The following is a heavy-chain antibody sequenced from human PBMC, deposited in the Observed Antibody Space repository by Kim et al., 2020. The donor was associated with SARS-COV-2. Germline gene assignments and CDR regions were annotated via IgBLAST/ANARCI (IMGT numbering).Heavy chain of an antibody. Sequence: GGSLRLSCAASGFTFSSYAMHWVRQAPGKGLEYVSAISSNGGSTYYANSVKGRFTISRDNSKNTLYLQMGSLRADDMAVYYCARTSIAARTYYFYYWGQG. CDR2: ISSNGGST. V-gene: IGHV3-64*01. CDR1: GFTFSSYA. D-gene: IGHD6-6*01. J-gene: IGHJ4*02. CDR3: ARTSIAARTYYFYY.